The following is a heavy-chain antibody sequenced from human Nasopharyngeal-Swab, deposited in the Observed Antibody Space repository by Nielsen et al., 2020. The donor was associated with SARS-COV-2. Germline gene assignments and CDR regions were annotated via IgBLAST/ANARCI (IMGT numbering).Heavy chain of an antibody. Sequence: GGSLRLSCTASGFTVGGYAMSWVRQAPGKGLEWVGSIRSKAYGGTTEYAASVKGRFTISRDDSKSIAYLQMNSLRNEDTAVYYCTRYAWTYADLSYFDYWGQGTLVTVSS. CDR3: TRYAWTYADLSYFDY. V-gene: IGHV3-49*04. J-gene: IGHJ4*02. CDR2: IRSKAYGGTT. CDR1: GFTVGGYA. D-gene: IGHD3-16*01.